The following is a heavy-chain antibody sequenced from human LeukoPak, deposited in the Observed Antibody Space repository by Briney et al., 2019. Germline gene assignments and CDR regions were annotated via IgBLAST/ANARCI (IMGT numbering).Heavy chain of an antibody. Sequence: PGGSLRLSCAASGFTFSSYSMNWVRQAPGKGLEWVSSISSSSSYIYYADSVKGRFTISRDNAKNSLYPQMNSLRAEDTAVYYCARDSKQQRSPFDPWGQGTLVTVSS. V-gene: IGHV3-21*01. CDR2: ISSSSSYI. CDR1: GFTFSSYS. CDR3: ARDSKQQRSPFDP. J-gene: IGHJ5*02. D-gene: IGHD6-13*01.